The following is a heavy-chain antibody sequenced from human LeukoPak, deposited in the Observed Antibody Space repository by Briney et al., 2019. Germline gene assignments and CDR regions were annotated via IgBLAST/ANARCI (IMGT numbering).Heavy chain of an antibody. CDR3: ARDRLDCSGGSCYSYYYGMDV. V-gene: IGHV3-48*03. J-gene: IGHJ6*02. Sequence: GGSLRLSCAASGFTFSSYEMNWVRQAPGKGLEWVSYISSSGSTIYYADSVKGRFTISRDNAKNSLYLQMNSLRAEDTAVYYCARDRLDCSGGSCYSYYYGMDVWGQGTTVTASS. CDR1: GFTFSSYE. D-gene: IGHD2-15*01. CDR2: ISSSGSTI.